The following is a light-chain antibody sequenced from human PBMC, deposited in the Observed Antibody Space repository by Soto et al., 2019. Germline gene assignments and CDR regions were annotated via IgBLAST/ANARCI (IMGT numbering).Light chain of an antibody. CDR1: QTIASN. J-gene: IGKJ2*01. CDR3: QQYHNWPPQYT. V-gene: IGKV3-15*01. CDR2: GAS. Sequence: EIVMTQSPASLSVSPGDGATLSCRASQTIASNLAWYQQKPGQGPRLLIHGASPRSAGVPARSSGCGSGTDFALTLRGLQSADFAVYYCQQYHNWPPQYTFGQGTKLQIK.